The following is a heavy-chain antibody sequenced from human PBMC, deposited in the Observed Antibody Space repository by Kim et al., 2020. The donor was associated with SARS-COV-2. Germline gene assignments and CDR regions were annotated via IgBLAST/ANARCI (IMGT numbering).Heavy chain of an antibody. Sequence: SVKVSCKASGGTFSSYAISWVRQAPGQGLEWMGGIIPIFGTANYAQKFQGRVTITADESTSTAYMELSSLRSEDTAVYYCARDEGGHCSGGSCYSRLSGSNWFDPWGQGTLVTVSS. D-gene: IGHD2-15*01. V-gene: IGHV1-69*13. CDR2: IIPIFGTA. CDR1: GGTFSSYA. CDR3: ARDEGGHCSGGSCYSRLSGSNWFDP. J-gene: IGHJ5*02.